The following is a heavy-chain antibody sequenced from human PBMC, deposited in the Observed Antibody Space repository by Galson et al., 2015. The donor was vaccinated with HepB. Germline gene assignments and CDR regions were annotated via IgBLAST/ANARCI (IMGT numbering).Heavy chain of an antibody. CDR1: GGSISDHY. D-gene: IGHD1-14*01. V-gene: IGHV4-59*08. CDR2: IYYSDTWTT. CDR3: GRQTHHQNPMDV. J-gene: IGHJ4*02. Sequence: ETLSLTCTVSGGSISDHYWSWIRQSPGKGLEWNGYIYYSDTWTTNYNPSLRSRVTISFDTSNNQVSLELSSVTAAETAMSYCGRQTHHQNPMDVWGQGILVTVSS.